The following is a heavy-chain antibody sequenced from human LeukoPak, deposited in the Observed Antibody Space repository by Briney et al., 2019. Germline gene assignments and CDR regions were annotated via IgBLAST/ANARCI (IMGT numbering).Heavy chain of an antibody. J-gene: IGHJ4*02. V-gene: IGHV4-34*01. Sequence: SETLSLTCAVYGGSFSGYYWSWIRQPPGKGLEWIGYIYHSGSTYYNPSLKSRVTISVDRSKNQFSLKLSSVTAADTAVYYCARSPTSYYYDSSGYYLDYWGQGTLVTVSS. CDR3: ARSPTSYYYDSSGYYLDY. D-gene: IGHD3-22*01. CDR2: IYHSGST. CDR1: GGSFSGYY.